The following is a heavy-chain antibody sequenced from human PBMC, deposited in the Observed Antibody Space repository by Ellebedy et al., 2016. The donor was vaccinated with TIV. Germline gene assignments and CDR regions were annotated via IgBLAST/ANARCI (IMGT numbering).Heavy chain of an antibody. CDR3: ARAGNFGMGGHFYYGMDV. Sequence: PSETLSLTCTVSGGSISSYYWSWIRQTAGKGLEWIGRIYTSGSTTYNPSLKSRVTMSVDTSKNQFSLKLNSVTAADTAVYYCARAGNFGMGGHFYYGMDVWGQGTTVTVSS. CDR1: GGSISSYY. V-gene: IGHV4-4*07. D-gene: IGHD3-16*01. J-gene: IGHJ6*02. CDR2: IYTSGST.